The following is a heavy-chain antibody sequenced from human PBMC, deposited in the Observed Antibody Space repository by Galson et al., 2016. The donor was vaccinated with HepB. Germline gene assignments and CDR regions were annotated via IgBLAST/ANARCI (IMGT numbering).Heavy chain of an antibody. Sequence: SLRLSCAASGFTFRDFPMVWVRQAPGQGLEWVSSISSDGVYTYYADSLKGRFSISRDNAKNSLFLQMSSLRAEDTAMYYCARGLGKPFDPWGQGTLLTVSS. J-gene: IGHJ5*02. CDR3: ARGLGKPFDP. D-gene: IGHD7-27*01. V-gene: IGHV3-21*04. CDR2: ISSDGVYT. CDR1: GFTFRDFP.